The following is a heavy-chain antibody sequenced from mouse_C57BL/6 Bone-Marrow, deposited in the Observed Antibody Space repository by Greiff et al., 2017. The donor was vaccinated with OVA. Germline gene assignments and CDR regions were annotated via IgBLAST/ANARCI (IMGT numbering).Heavy chain of an antibody. CDR2: IYPGDGDT. CDR1: GYAFSSSW. J-gene: IGHJ2*01. CDR3: ARGGTAPDY. Sequence: VQGVESGPELVKPGASVKISCKASGYAFSSSWMNWVKQRPGKGLEWIGRIYPGDGDTNYNGKFKGKATLTADKSSSTAYMQLSSLTSEDSAVYFCARGGTAPDYWGQGTTLTVSS. V-gene: IGHV1-82*01. D-gene: IGHD3-3*01.